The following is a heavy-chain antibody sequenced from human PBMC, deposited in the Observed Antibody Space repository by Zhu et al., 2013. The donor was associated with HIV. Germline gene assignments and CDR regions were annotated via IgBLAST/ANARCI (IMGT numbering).Heavy chain of an antibody. CDR3: ARDRNDIAVTGSWYFDL. D-gene: IGHD6-19*01. Sequence: QVQLVQSGAEVKKPGASVKVSCKASGYTFTSYYMHWVRQAPGQGLEWMGIINPSGGSTRYAQKFQGRVTMTRDTSTRTVYMELSSLRSEDTAVYYCARDRNDIAVTGSWYFDLWAVAPWSLSPQ. CDR2: INPSGGST. CDR1: GYTFTSYY. V-gene: IGHV1-46*01. J-gene: IGHJ2*01.